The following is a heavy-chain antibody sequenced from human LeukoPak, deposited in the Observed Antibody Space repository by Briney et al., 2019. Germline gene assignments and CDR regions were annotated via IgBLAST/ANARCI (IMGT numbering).Heavy chain of an antibody. D-gene: IGHD2-21*02. CDR1: GFTVSSNE. J-gene: IGHJ4*02. CDR2: ISGGST. Sequence: PGGSLRLSCAASGFTVSSNEMSWVRQAPGKGLEWVSSISGGSTYYADSRKGRFTISRDNSKNTLHLQMNSLRAEDTAVYYCAKDLEQHIVVVTASAVDYWGQGTLVTVSS. CDR3: AKDLEQHIVVVTASAVDY. V-gene: IGHV3-38-3*01.